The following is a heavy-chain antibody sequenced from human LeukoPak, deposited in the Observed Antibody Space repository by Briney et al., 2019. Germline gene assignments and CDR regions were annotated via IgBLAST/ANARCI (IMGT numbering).Heavy chain of an antibody. CDR2: INHSGST. V-gene: IGHV4-34*01. CDR3: ARGNYEDSSGYWGVDYFDY. J-gene: IGHJ4*02. D-gene: IGHD3-22*01. CDR1: GGSFSGYY. Sequence: SETLSLTCAVYGGSFSGYYWRWIRQPPGKGLEWIGEINHSGSTNYNPSLKSRVTISVDTSKNQFSLKLSSVTAADTAVYYCARGNYEDSSGYWGVDYFDYWGQGTLVTVSS.